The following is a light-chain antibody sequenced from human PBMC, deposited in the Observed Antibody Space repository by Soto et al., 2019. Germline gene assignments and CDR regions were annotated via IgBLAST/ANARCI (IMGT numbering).Light chain of an antibody. V-gene: IGKV3-20*01. CDR3: RQYCRSLLT. Sequence: IPLAQSPSPLSLSPGERATLSCRARQSVSSSYLAWYQQKPGRAPRLLLYGASSRATGIPARFSGRGCGREFTLTIIRRVHEDAVVYFCRQYCRSLLTFGQGTRLEIK. CDR1: QSVSSSY. J-gene: IGKJ5*01. CDR2: GAS.